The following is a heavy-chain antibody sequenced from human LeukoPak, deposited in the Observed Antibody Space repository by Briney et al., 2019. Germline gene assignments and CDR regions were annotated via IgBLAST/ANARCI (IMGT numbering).Heavy chain of an antibody. J-gene: IGHJ6*04. V-gene: IGHV1-3*01. Sequence: RASVKVSCKASGYTFTSYARHWGRQAHGQRHEWMGWINAGNGNTKYSQKFQGRVTITRDTSASTAYMELSSLRSEDTAVYYCARAKGYYYGSGSYLGMDVWGKGTTVTVSS. CDR2: INAGNGNT. CDR1: GYTFTSYA. CDR3: ARAKGYYYGSGSYLGMDV. D-gene: IGHD3-10*01.